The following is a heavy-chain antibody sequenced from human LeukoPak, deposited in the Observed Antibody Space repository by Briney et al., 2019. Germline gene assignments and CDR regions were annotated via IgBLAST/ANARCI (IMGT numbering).Heavy chain of an antibody. CDR1: GGSISSSSYY. Sequence: SETLSLTCTVSGGSISSSSYYWGWIRQPPGKGLEWIGSIYYSGSTYYNPSLKSRVTISVDNSKNQFSLKLSSVTAADTAVYYCAREVVPASYIGAVFDIWGQGTMVTVSS. CDR3: AREVVPASYIGAVFDI. CDR2: IYYSGST. V-gene: IGHV4-39*07. J-gene: IGHJ3*02. D-gene: IGHD2-2*01.